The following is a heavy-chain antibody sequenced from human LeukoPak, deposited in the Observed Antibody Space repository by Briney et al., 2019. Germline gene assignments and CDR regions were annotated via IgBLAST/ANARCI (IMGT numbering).Heavy chain of an antibody. V-gene: IGHV1-46*01. J-gene: IGHJ4*02. CDR1: GYTFTSYF. D-gene: IGHD3-9*01. CDR2: INPSGGST. CDR3: ARSPHILTGENFDF. Sequence: ASVEVSCKASGYTFTSYFMHWVRQAPGQGLEWMGVINPSGGSTSYAQKFQGRVTMTRDMSTSTVYMELSSLRSDDTAVFYCARSPHILTGENFDFWGQGTLVTVSS.